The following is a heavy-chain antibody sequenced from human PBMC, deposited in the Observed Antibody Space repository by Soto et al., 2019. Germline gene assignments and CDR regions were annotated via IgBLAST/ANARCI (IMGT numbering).Heavy chain of an antibody. CDR1: GFAFNTYS. Sequence: EVQLVESGGGLVNPGGSLRLSCTASGFAFNTYSMNWVRQAPGKGLEWVSSINEDSTYIYYSDSLRGRITISRDNAKDSRFLQMNSLRPDDTAVYYCVRDLGRYFRSGYMDLWGDGATVTVSS. CDR2: INEDSTYI. V-gene: IGHV3-21*02. D-gene: IGHD3-9*01. CDR3: VRDLGRYFRSGYMDL. J-gene: IGHJ6*02.